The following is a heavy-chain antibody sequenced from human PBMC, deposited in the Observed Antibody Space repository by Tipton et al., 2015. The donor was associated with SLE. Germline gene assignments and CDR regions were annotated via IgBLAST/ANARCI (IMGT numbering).Heavy chain of an antibody. J-gene: IGHJ6*02. CDR2: TYTSGSI. V-gene: IGHV4-4*07. D-gene: IGHD5-24*01. CDR1: GGSISSYY. CDR3: ARVGYNYYDV. Sequence: TLSLTCTVSGGSISSYYWSWIRQPAGKGLEWIGHTYTSGSINSNPSLKGRVTMSIDTSKNQFSLKLNSVTAADTAVYYCARVGYNYYDVWGQGTTVTVSS.